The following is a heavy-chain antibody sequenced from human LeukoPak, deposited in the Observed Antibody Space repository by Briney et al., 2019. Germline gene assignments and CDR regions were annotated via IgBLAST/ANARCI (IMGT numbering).Heavy chain of an antibody. Sequence: PSETLSLTCTVSGGSISSSSYYWGWIRQPPGKGLEWIGSIYYSGSTYYNPSLKSRLTISVDTSRDQFSLKLSSVTAADTAVYYCARSQQDRVVVAAIVWFDPWGQGTLVTVSS. CDR2: IYYSGST. CDR3: ARSQQDRVVVAAIVWFDP. CDR1: GGSISSSSYY. D-gene: IGHD2-15*01. J-gene: IGHJ5*02. V-gene: IGHV4-39*01.